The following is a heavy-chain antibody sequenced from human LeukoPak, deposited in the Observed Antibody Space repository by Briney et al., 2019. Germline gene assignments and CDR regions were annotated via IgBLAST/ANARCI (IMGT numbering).Heavy chain of an antibody. CDR3: ARDPPISPHYYYYMDV. J-gene: IGHJ6*03. V-gene: IGHV3-30-3*01. D-gene: IGHD3-3*01. CDR1: GFTFSSYA. CDR2: ISYDGSNK. Sequence: PGGSLRLSCAASGFTFSSYAMHWVRQAPGKGLEWVAVISYDGSNKYYADSVKGRFTISRDNSKNTLYLQMNSLRAEDTAVYYCARDPPISPHYYYYMDVWGKGTTVTVSS.